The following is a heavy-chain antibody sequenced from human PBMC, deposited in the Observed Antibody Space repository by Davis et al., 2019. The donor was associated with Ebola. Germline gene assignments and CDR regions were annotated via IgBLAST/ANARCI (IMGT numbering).Heavy chain of an antibody. CDR3: AKGGYSSGRLDY. V-gene: IGHV3-23*01. Sequence: PGGSLRLSCAASGFTFSRYSMNWVRQAPGKGLEWVSAISGSGGSTYYADSVKGRFTISRDNSKNTLYLQMNSLRAEDTAVYYCAKGGYSSGRLDYWGQGTLVTVSS. D-gene: IGHD6-19*01. CDR1: GFTFSRYS. J-gene: IGHJ4*02. CDR2: ISGSGGST.